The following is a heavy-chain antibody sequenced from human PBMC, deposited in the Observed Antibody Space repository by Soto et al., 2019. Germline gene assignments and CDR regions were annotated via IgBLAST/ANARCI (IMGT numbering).Heavy chain of an antibody. V-gene: IGHV4-59*01. CDR1: GGPMSSYY. Sequence: PSETLSLTCTVSGGPMSSYYWTWLRQSPGRGLEWIGYISYSGSTYYNPSLKSRVTISADTSKNQFSLRMNSMIAADTAVYYCARADPDASVGYWGQGTLVTVS. J-gene: IGHJ4*02. CDR3: ARADPDASVGY. CDR2: ISYSGST. D-gene: IGHD2-15*01.